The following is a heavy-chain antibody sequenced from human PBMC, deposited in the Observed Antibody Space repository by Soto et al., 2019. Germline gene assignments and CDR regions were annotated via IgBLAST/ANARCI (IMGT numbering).Heavy chain of an antibody. D-gene: IGHD2-8*01. CDR3: ARDLAKGGVSAGFDY. CDR2: INPKSGGT. V-gene: IGHV1-2*02. J-gene: IGHJ4*02. Sequence: ASVKVSCKASGYTFTGYYMHWVRQAPGQGLEWMGWINPKSGGTTYPQKFQGRVTMTWDTSISTAYMALTRLRSDDTAVYYCARDLAKGGVSAGFDYWGQGTLVTVSS. CDR1: GYTFTGYY.